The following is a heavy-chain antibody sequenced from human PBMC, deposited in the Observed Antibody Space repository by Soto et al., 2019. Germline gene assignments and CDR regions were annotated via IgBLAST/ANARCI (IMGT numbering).Heavy chain of an antibody. Sequence: EVQLVESGGGLVQPGRSLRLSCAASGFTFSSYWMSWVRQAPGKGLEWVANIKQDGSQKYYVDSVKGRFTISRDNAKNSLYLLMNSLRAEDTAVFYCARESDYGDYLDWGQGTLVTVSS. D-gene: IGHD4-17*01. CDR3: ARESDYGDYLD. V-gene: IGHV3-7*01. CDR1: GFTFSSYW. J-gene: IGHJ4*02. CDR2: IKQDGSQK.